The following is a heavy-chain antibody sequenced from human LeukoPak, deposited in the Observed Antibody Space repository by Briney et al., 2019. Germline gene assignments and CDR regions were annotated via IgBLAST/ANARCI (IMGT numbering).Heavy chain of an antibody. CDR2: INPNSGGT. V-gene: IGHV1-2*02. Sequence: EASVKVSCKASGYTFTGYYMHWVRQAPGQGFEWMGWINPNSGGTNYAQKFQGRVTMTRDTSISTAYMELSRLRSDDTAVYYCARDYDFWSGDPYYFDYWGQGTLVTVSS. J-gene: IGHJ4*02. CDR1: GYTFTGYY. D-gene: IGHD3-3*01. CDR3: ARDYDFWSGDPYYFDY.